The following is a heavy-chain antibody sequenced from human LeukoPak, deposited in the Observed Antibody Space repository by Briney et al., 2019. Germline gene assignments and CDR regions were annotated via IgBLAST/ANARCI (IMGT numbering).Heavy chain of an antibody. D-gene: IGHD2-8*02. CDR2: ISGSGGST. V-gene: IGHV3-23*01. CDR3: ARDGGHSTDFDY. J-gene: IGHJ4*02. CDR1: GFTFSSYA. Sequence: GGSLRLSCAASGFTFSSYAMSWVRQAPGKGLEWVSAISGSGGSTYYADSVKGRFTISRDNAKNSLYLQMNSLRAEDTAVYYCARDGGHSTDFDYWGQGILVTVS.